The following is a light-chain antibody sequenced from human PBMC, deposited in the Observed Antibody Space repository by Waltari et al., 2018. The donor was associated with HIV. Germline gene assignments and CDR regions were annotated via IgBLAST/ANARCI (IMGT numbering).Light chain of an antibody. V-gene: IGLV2-14*01. CDR3: SSYTTSSGI. J-gene: IGLJ1*01. CDR1: SSDVGGYNY. CDR2: DVS. Sequence: QSALTQPASVSGSPGQSITISCTGTSSDVGGYNYVSWYQQHPGKAPKLMIYDVSKRPSGVSNRFSGSKSGTTASLTISGLQAEDEADYYCSSYTTSSGIFGTGTKVTVL.